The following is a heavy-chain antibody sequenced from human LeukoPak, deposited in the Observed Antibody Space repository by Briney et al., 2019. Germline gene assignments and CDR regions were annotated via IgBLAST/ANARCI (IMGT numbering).Heavy chain of an antibody. D-gene: IGHD6-19*01. CDR3: ARVGQWLVLQHYGMDG. J-gene: IGHJ6*02. V-gene: IGHV3-11*01. CDR2: ISSSGSTI. CDR1: GFTFSDYY. Sequence: GGSLRLSCAASGFTFSDYYMSWIRQAPGKGLEWVSYISSSGSTIYYADSVKGRFTISRDNAKNSLYLQMNSLRAEDTAVYYCARVGQWLVLQHYGMDGWGQGTTVTVS.